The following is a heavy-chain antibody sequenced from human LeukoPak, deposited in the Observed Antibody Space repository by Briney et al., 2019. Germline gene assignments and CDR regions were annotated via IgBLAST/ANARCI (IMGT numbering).Heavy chain of an antibody. D-gene: IGHD6-19*01. J-gene: IGHJ6*03. Sequence: SETLSLTCTVSGGSISSYYWSWIRQPPGKGLEWIGYIYYSGSTNYNPSLKSRVTISVDTSKNQFSLKLSSVTAADTAVYYCARGVAVAGPYMDVWGKGTTVTVSS. CDR1: GGSISSYY. CDR3: ARGVAVAGPYMDV. V-gene: IGHV4-59*01. CDR2: IYYSGST.